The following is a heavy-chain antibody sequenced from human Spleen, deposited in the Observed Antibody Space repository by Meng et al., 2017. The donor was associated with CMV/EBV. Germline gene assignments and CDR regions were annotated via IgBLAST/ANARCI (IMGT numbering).Heavy chain of an antibody. CDR1: GGTFNNHV. Sequence: KVSCKTSGGTFNNHVLNWVRQAPGQGLEWVGGIIPMFGMTNYAQNFQGRVTITADKSTSTSYMEVNRLKFDDTAVYFCATIDSIDYWGQGTLVTVSS. CDR2: IIPMFGMT. D-gene: IGHD2-21*01. J-gene: IGHJ4*02. CDR3: ATIDSIDY. V-gene: IGHV1-69*17.